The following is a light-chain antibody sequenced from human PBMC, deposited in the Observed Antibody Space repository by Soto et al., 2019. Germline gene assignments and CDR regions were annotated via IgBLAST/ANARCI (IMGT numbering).Light chain of an antibody. J-gene: IGKJ4*01. CDR2: AAS. CDR1: QNINIF. Sequence: DIQLTQSPXSLSASXXXXXXXXXRTSQNINIFLNWYQQKPGRAPMVVISAASNLESGVPSRFSGRGSGTEFTLTISNLQPGDSALYFCQESYSTPLAFGGGTKVDI. V-gene: IGKV1-39*01. CDR3: QESYSTPLA.